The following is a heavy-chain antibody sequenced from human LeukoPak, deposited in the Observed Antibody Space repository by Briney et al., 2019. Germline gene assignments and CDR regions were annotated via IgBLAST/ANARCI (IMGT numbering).Heavy chain of an antibody. V-gene: IGHV3-74*01. D-gene: IGHD1-26*01. Sequence: GGSLRLSCAAPGFTLNGYWMHWVRQAPGKGLVWVSRINSDGSTTSYADSVKGRFTISRDNAKNSLYLQMNSLRAEDTAVYYCARVMRSGSPFDYWGQGTLVTVSS. CDR2: INSDGSTT. J-gene: IGHJ4*02. CDR1: GFTLNGYW. CDR3: ARVMRSGSPFDY.